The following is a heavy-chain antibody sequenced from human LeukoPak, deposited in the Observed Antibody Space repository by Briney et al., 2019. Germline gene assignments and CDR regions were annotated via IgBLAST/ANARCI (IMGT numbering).Heavy chain of an antibody. J-gene: IGHJ4*02. V-gene: IGHV3-23*01. Sequence: GGSLRLSCAASGFSVSNYYMSWVRQPPGKGLEWVSAISGSGGSTYYADSVKGRFTISRDNSKNTLYLQMNSLRAEDTAVYYCARRKDYFDYWGQGTLVTVSS. CDR3: ARRKDYFDY. CDR2: ISGSGGST. D-gene: IGHD1-14*01. CDR1: GFSVSNYY.